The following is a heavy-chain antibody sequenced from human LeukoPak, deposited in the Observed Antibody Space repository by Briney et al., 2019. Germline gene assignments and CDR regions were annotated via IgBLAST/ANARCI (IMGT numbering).Heavy chain of an antibody. Sequence: GGSLRLSCAASGFTFGTYSMNWVRQAPGKGLERVSSISRNSRYIYYADSMRGRFTISRDNAKNSLYLQMNSLKPEDTAVYYCARVAEAAAFDSWGQGTLVTVSS. CDR3: ARVAEAAAFDS. CDR2: ISRNSRYI. D-gene: IGHD6-13*01. CDR1: GFTFGTYS. V-gene: IGHV3-21*06. J-gene: IGHJ4*02.